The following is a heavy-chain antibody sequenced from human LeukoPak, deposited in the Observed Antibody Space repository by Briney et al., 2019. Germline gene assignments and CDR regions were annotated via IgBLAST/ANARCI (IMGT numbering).Heavy chain of an antibody. CDR2: ITSDGTI. V-gene: IGHV3-11*04. CDR3: ARDHYFGSGSYTIRFYYYMDV. J-gene: IGHJ6*03. D-gene: IGHD3-10*01. Sequence: GGSLRLSCAASGFRFSDYYMTWIRQAPGKGLEWVPYITSDGTIYYTDSVKGRFIISRDNAKNSLYLQMNSLRAEDTAVYYCARDHYFGSGSYTIRFYYYMDVWGKGTSVTVSS. CDR1: GFRFSDYY.